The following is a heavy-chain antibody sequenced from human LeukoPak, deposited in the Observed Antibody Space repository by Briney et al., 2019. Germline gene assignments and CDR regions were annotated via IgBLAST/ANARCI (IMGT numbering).Heavy chain of an antibody. CDR1: GGTFSSYA. Sequence: SVKVSCKASGGTFSSYAISWVRQAPGQGLEWMGGIIPIFGTANYAQKFQGRVTITADESTSTAYMELSSLRSEDTAVCYCARTQYYDFWSGYYDFDYWGQGTLVTVSS. CDR3: ARTQYYDFWSGYYDFDY. V-gene: IGHV1-69*13. J-gene: IGHJ4*02. CDR2: IIPIFGTA. D-gene: IGHD3-3*01.